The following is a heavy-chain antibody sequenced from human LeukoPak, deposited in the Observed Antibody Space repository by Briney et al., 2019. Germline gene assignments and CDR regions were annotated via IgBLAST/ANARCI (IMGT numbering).Heavy chain of an antibody. D-gene: IGHD1-7*01. CDR1: GFTFRDYW. CDR3: ARGWNYAFRFDN. CDR2: IKQDGGEK. Sequence: GGSLRLSCASSGFTFRDYWMTWVRQAPGKGLEGGAHIKQDGGEKYYVDSVKGRFTISRDNAKNLVYLQMNSLRAEDTAVYYCARGWNYAFRFDNWGQGTLVTVST. J-gene: IGHJ4*02. V-gene: IGHV3-7*01.